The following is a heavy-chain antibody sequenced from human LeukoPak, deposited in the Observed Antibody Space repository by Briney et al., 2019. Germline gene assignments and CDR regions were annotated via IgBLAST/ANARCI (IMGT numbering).Heavy chain of an antibody. D-gene: IGHD2-15*01. CDR1: GFNFSNAW. CDR2: IKSKTDGGTT. V-gene: IGHV3-15*01. J-gene: IGHJ4*02. CDR3: TTDYAVVVATCDC. Sequence: GGSLRLSCAASGFNFSNAWMSWVRQAPGKGLEWVGRIKSKTDGGTTDHAAPVKGRFSISRDDSKNTLFLQMNSLKTEDTAVYYCTTDYAVVVATCDCWGQGTLVTVSS.